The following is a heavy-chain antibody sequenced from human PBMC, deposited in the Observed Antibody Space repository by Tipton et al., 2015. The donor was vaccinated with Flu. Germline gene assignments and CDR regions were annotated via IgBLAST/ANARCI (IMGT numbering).Heavy chain of an antibody. D-gene: IGHD6-19*01. CDR2: INHSGST. J-gene: IGHJ3*02. CDR3: ARQDRDSSGWYRGKYAFDI. CDR1: GGSFSGYY. V-gene: IGHV4-34*01. Sequence: TLSLTCAVYGGSFSGYYWSWIRQPPGKGLEWIGEINHSGSTNYNPSLKSRVTISVDTSKNQFSLKLSSVTAADTAVYYRARQDRDSSGWYRGKYAFDIWGQGTMVTVSS.